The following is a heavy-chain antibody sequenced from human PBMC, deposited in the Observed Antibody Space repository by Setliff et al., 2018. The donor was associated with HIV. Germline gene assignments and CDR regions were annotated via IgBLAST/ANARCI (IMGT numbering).Heavy chain of an antibody. Sequence: GGSLRLSCAASGFNFSNYNMNWVRQAPGKGLEWVSSISGSSKYIYYVDSVKGRFTISRDSATNSLYLQMNSLRPEDTAVYFCARDLKTSDFWAHALDVWGQGTMSPSPQ. CDR2: ISGSSKYI. J-gene: IGHJ3*01. CDR1: GFNFSNYN. V-gene: IGHV3-21*01. D-gene: IGHD3-3*01. CDR3: ARDLKTSDFWAHALDV.